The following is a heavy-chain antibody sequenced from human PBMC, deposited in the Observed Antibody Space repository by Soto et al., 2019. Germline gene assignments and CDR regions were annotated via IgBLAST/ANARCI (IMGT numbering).Heavy chain of an antibody. V-gene: IGHV1-69*13. CDR1: GGTFSSYA. D-gene: IGHD6-13*01. Sequence: SVKVSCKASGGTFSSYAISWVRQAPGQGLEWMGGIIPIFGTANYAQKFQGRVTITADESTSTAYMELSSLRSEDTAVYYCAREPHAGYSSSWHDDYWGQGTLVTVSS. J-gene: IGHJ4*02. CDR2: IIPIFGTA. CDR3: AREPHAGYSSSWHDDY.